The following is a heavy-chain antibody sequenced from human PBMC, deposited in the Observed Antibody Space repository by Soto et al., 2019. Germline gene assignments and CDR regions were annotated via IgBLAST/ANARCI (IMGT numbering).Heavy chain of an antibody. Sequence: HPGGSLRLSXAASGFTFSSYWMSWVRQAPGKGLEWVANIKHDGSEKYYVDSVEGRFTISRDNAKNSLYLQMNSLRAEDTAVYYCARDRTVAGIDYWGQGTLVTVSS. V-gene: IGHV3-7*03. D-gene: IGHD6-19*01. CDR3: ARDRTVAGIDY. J-gene: IGHJ4*02. CDR2: IKHDGSEK. CDR1: GFTFSSYW.